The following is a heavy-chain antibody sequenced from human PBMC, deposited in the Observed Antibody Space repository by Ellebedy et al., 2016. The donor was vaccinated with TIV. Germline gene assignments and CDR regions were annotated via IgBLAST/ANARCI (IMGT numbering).Heavy chain of an antibody. V-gene: IGHV3-53*01. CDR2: MDAGGNT. J-gene: IGHJ4*02. CDR1: GFTVSGDY. Sequence: GESLKISCAASGFTVSGDYMSWVRQAPGKGLEWVSIMDAGGNTHYPDPVKGRFTVYSDNSKNTLYLQMNSLRAEDTAVYYCAGGTYWGQGTLVTVSS. CDR3: AGGTY.